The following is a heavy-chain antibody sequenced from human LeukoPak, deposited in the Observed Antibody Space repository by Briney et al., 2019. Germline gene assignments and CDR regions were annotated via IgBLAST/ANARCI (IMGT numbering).Heavy chain of an antibody. V-gene: IGHV3-9*01. Sequence: GGSLRLSCAASGFTFDDYAMHWVRQAPGKGLEWVSGTSWNSGSIGYADSVKGRFTISRDNAKNSLYLQMNSLRAEDTALYYCAKDQWPGYSGYELDYWGQGTLVTVSS. CDR1: GFTFDDYA. CDR3: AKDQWPGYSGYELDY. CDR2: TSWNSGSI. J-gene: IGHJ4*02. D-gene: IGHD5-12*01.